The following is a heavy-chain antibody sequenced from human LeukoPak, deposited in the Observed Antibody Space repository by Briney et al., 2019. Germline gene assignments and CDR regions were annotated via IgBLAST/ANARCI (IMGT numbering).Heavy chain of an antibody. Sequence: PSGTLSLTCAVSGGSISSSNWWSWVRQPPGKGLEWIGEIYHSGSTNYNPSLKSRVTISVDTSKNQFSLKLSSVTAADTAVYYCARVPRPYDYVWGSPFDYWGQGTLVTVSS. V-gene: IGHV4-4*02. CDR3: ARVPRPYDYVWGSPFDY. D-gene: IGHD3-16*01. J-gene: IGHJ4*02. CDR2: IYHSGST. CDR1: GGSISSSNW.